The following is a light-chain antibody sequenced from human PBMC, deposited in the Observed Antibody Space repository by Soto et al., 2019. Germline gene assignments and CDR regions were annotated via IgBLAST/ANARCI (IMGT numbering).Light chain of an antibody. V-gene: IGKV1-5*01. Sequence: DILMTQSPSTLSASVGDRVTITCRASQSISSWLAWYQQKPGKAPKLLIYDASSLEGGVPSRFSGSGSGTEFTLTISSLQPDDFATYYCQQYNSYSWTFGQGTKVDIK. CDR2: DAS. J-gene: IGKJ1*01. CDR3: QQYNSYSWT. CDR1: QSISSW.